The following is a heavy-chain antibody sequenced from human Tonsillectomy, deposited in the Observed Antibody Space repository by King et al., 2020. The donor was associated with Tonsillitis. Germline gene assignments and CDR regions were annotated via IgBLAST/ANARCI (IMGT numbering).Heavy chain of an antibody. CDR2: IYYSGST. V-gene: IGHV4-39*01. D-gene: IGHD2-2*02. Sequence: LQLQESGPGLVKPSETLSLTCTVSGGSISSSSYYWGWIRQPPGKGLEWIGSIYYSGSTYYNPSLKSRVTISVDTSKNQFSLKLSSVTAADTAVYYCARHRDIVVVPAAIPLDYWGQGTLVTVSS. CDR1: GGSISSSSYY. J-gene: IGHJ4*02. CDR3: ARHRDIVVVPAAIPLDY.